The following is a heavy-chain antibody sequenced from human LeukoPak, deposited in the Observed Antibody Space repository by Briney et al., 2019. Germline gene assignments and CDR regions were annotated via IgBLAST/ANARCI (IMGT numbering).Heavy chain of an antibody. CDR2: IYYSGST. CDR3: AREPFSGIAVAGRWFDP. V-gene: IGHV4-39*07. Sequence: SKTLSLTCTVSGGSISSSSYYWGWVRQPPGKGLEWIGSIYYSGSTYYNPSLKSRVTISVDTSKNQFSLKLSSVTAADTAVYYCAREPFSGIAVAGRWFDPWGQGTLVTVSS. J-gene: IGHJ5*02. CDR1: GGSISSSSYY. D-gene: IGHD6-19*01.